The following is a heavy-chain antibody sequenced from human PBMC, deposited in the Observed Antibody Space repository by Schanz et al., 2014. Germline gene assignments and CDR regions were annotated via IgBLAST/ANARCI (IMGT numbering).Heavy chain of an antibody. V-gene: IGHV3-33*01. D-gene: IGHD3-22*01. CDR1: GFSLNTYG. CDR3: ARVHHYDPSGWGYFDY. J-gene: IGHJ4*02. CDR2: IWNNGVTK. Sequence: QEQLVESGGGLVKPGGSLILSCSVSGFSLNTYGIHWFRQPAGKGLEWVAVIWNNGVTKYYADSVRGRFTISRDNSKNTLYLQMNTLRAEDTAVYYCARVHHYDPSGWGYFDYWGQGALXTVSS.